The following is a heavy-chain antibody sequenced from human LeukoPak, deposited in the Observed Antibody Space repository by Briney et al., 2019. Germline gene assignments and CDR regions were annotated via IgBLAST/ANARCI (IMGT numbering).Heavy chain of an antibody. Sequence: PGGSLRLSCAASGFTFSNAWVNWVRQAPGKGLEWVGRITTKAEGGTTDYAAPVKGRFSISRDDSKNTVYLQMNSLKTEDTAVYYCASYGSGIHDYWGQGSLVTVSS. CDR1: GFTFSNAW. D-gene: IGHD3-10*01. CDR3: ASYGSGIHDY. V-gene: IGHV3-15*01. CDR2: ITTKAEGGTT. J-gene: IGHJ4*02.